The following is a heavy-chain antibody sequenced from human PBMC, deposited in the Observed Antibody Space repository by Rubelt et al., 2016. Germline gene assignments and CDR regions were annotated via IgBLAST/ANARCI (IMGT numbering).Heavy chain of an antibody. CDR1: GYTFTSYA. D-gene: IGHD6-6*01. Sequence: QVQLVQSGSELKKPGASVKVSCKASGYTFTSYAMNWVRQAPGQGLEWMGWINTNTGNPPDARGLHGWFVFPLDHSCSRGYLQIGSLKAEDTAVYYCARVEYSSSSDYWGQGTLVTVSS. J-gene: IGHJ4*02. CDR3: ARVEYSSSSDY. V-gene: IGHV7-4-1*01. CDR2: INTNTGNP.